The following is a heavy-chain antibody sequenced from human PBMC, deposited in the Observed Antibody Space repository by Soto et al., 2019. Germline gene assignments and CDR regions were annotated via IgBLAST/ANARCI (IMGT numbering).Heavy chain of an antibody. CDR2: IYYNGDT. J-gene: IGHJ4*02. CDR3: ARGVSYFDY. Sequence: SETLSLTCTVSGASISSYYWSWIRQPPGKGLEWIGYIYYNGDTDYNPSLKSRVTISADTSKNQFLLKMDSVTAADTAVYYCARGVSYFDYWGQGTLVTVSS. V-gene: IGHV4-59*01. CDR1: GASISSYY.